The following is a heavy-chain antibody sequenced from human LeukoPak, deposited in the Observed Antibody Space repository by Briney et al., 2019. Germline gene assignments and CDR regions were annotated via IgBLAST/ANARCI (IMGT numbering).Heavy chain of an antibody. CDR2: ISGSGSST. CDR1: GFTFSSYA. CDR3: ARDLGGSHSRRFDY. D-gene: IGHD1-26*01. Sequence: GGSLRLSCAASGFTFSSYAMSWVRRAPGKGLEWVSAISGSGSSTYYADSVKGRFTISRDNSKNTLFLQMNSLRAEDTAVYYCARDLGGSHSRRFDYWGQGTLVTVSS. J-gene: IGHJ4*02. V-gene: IGHV3-23*01.